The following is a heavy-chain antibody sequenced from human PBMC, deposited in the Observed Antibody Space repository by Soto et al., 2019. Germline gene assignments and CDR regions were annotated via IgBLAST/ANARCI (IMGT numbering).Heavy chain of an antibody. D-gene: IGHD2-15*01. CDR2: INPNSGGT. V-gene: IGHV1-2*02. CDR1: GYTFTGYY. J-gene: IGHJ6*02. Sequence: ASVKVSCKASGYTFTGYYMHWVRQAPGQGLEWMGWINPNSGGTNYAQKFQGRVTMTRDTSISTAYMELSRLRSDDTAVYYCARTATTYYYYYYGMDVWGQGTTVTVS. CDR3: ARTATTYYYYYYGMDV.